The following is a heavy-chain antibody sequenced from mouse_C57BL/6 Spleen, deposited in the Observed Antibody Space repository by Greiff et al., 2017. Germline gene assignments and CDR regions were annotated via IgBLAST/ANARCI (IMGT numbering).Heavy chain of an antibody. CDR1: GYTFTEYT. J-gene: IGHJ3*01. CDR2: FYPGSGSI. V-gene: IGHV1-62-2*01. Sequence: LVESGAELVKPGASVKLSCKASGYTFTEYTIHWVKQRSGQGLEWIGWFYPGSGSIKYNEKFKDKATLTADKSSSTVYMELSRLTSEDSAVYFCARHVPPYYGSSYWFAYWGQGTLVTVSA. D-gene: IGHD1-1*01. CDR3: ARHVPPYYGSSYWFAY.